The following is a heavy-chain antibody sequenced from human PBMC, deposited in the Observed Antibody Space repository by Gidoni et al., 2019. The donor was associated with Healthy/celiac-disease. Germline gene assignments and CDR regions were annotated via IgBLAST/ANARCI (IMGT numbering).Heavy chain of an antibody. CDR1: GGSFSGYY. Sequence: QVQLQQWDAGLLKPSETLSLTCAVYGGSFSGYYWSWIRQPPGKGLEWIGEINHSGSTNYNPSLKSRVTISVDTSKNQFSLKLSSVTAADTAVYYCAGEDLVGATFDYWGQGTLVTVSS. CDR2: INHSGST. V-gene: IGHV4-34*01. D-gene: IGHD1-26*01. CDR3: AGEDLVGATFDY. J-gene: IGHJ4*02.